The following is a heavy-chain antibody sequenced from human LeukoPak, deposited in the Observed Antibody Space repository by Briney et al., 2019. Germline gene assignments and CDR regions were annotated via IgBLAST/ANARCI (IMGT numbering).Heavy chain of an antibody. V-gene: IGHV1-69*13. D-gene: IGHD4-17*01. CDR2: IIPMINTP. CDR3: AIFQGTYGDNENDY. Sequence: ASVKVSRKASGGTFRSYAITWVRQAPGKGLEWMGGIIPMINTPKYAQKFQGRVSITADESTSTGYMEVSSLRSEDTAVYYCAIFQGTYGDNENDYWGQGTLVTVSS. CDR1: GGTFRSYA. J-gene: IGHJ4*02.